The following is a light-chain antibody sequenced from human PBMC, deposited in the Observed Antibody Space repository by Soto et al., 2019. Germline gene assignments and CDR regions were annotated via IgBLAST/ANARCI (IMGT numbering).Light chain of an antibody. CDR3: CSFTRSKSLV. Sequence: QSALTQPASVSGSPGQSVTISCTGTNNDVGYYNLVSWYQQDPGKTPKLILYDVNKRPSGVSDRFSGSKSGDTASLTISGLRTEDEADYFCCSFTRSKSLVFGGGTKVTVL. V-gene: IGLV2-23*02. J-gene: IGLJ2*01. CDR1: NNDVGYYNL. CDR2: DVN.